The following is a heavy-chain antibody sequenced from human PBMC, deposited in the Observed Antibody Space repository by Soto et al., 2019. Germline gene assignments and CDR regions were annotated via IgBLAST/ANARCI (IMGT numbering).Heavy chain of an antibody. J-gene: IGHJ4*02. CDR2: IYHSGST. D-gene: IGHD1-1*01. CDR3: ARVQLGLERRRYFDY. V-gene: IGHV4-4*02. CDR1: GGSISSSNW. Sequence: QVQLQESGPGLVKPSGTLSLTCAVSGGSISSSNWWSWVRQPPGKGLEWIGEIYHSGSTNYNPSLKSRVTISLDKSKNQFSLKLSSVTAADTAVYYCARVQLGLERRRYFDYWGQGTLVTVSS.